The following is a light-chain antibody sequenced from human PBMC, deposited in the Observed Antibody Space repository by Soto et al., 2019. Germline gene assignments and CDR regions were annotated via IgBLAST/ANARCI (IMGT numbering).Light chain of an antibody. CDR3: QQYNNWPRT. CDR2: GAS. CDR1: QSVSSN. V-gene: IGKV3-15*01. Sequence: EIVVTQSPATLSVSPGARAPLSCRASQSVSSNLAWYQQKPGQAPRLLIYGASTRATGIPARFSGSGSGTEFTLTISSLQSEDFAVYYCQQYNNWPRTFGQGTKVDIK. J-gene: IGKJ1*01.